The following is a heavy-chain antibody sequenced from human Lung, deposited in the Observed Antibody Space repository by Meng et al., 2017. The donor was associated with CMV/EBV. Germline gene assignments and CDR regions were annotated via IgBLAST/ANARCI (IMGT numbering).Heavy chain of an antibody. CDR2: ISGSGGST. CDR1: GFTFSSYA. Sequence: FXAASGFTFSSYAMSWVRQAPGKGLEWVSAISGSGGSTYYADSVKGRFTISRDNSKNTLYLQMNSLRAEDTAVYYCAKSYYDSSGYYYKWGQGTLVTVSS. D-gene: IGHD3-22*01. J-gene: IGHJ4*02. V-gene: IGHV3-23*01. CDR3: AKSYYDSSGYYYK.